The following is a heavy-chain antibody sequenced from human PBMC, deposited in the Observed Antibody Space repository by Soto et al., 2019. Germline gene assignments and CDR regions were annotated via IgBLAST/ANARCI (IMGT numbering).Heavy chain of an antibody. J-gene: IGHJ4*02. CDR1: GFTFSNYG. CDR2: IWYDGIKK. V-gene: IGHV3-33*01. D-gene: IGHD5-12*01. CDR3: ARDQAEIVAAPIDNNVLSMRLDF. Sequence: QVKVVESGGGVVQPGGSLRLCCAASGFTFSNYGMHVVRQAPGKGLERLGAIWYDGIKKHYADSLESRLSTPRDNSKNTVYLQINSLRAEHTAVYYCARDQAEIVAAPIDNNVLSMRLDFRGQGSLVTVSS.